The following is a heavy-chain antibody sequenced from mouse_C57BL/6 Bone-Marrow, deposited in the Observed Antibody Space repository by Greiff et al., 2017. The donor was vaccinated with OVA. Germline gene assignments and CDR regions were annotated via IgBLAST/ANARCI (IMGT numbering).Heavy chain of an antibody. D-gene: IGHD2-3*01. Sequence: QVHVKQSGAELVRPGTSVKMSCKASGYTFTNYWIGWAKQRPGHGLEWIGDIYPGGGYTNYNEKFKGKATLTADKSSSTAYMQFSSLTSEDSAIYYCARSIPYAMDYWGQGTSVTVSS. CDR2: IYPGGGYT. CDR1: GYTFTNYW. V-gene: IGHV1-63*01. J-gene: IGHJ4*01. CDR3: ARSIPYAMDY.